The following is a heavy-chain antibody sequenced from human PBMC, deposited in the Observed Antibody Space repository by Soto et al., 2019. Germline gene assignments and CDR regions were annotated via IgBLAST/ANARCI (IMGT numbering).Heavy chain of an antibody. D-gene: IGHD2-2*01. J-gene: IGHJ4*02. CDR1: GGSITSTDYY. CDR2: IFYSGST. Sequence: PSETLSLTCSVSGGSITSTDYYWSWFRQPPGKRLEWIGYIFYSGSTYYNPSLKSRVAFSVDTSKNQFSLQLTSVTAADTAVYYCDKYYCSGTRCFLFDSWGQGTRVTVYS. CDR3: DKYYCSGTRCFLFDS. V-gene: IGHV4-30-4*01.